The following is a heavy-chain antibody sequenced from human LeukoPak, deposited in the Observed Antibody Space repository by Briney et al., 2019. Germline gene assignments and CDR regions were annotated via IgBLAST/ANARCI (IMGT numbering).Heavy chain of an antibody. J-gene: IGHJ4*02. D-gene: IGHD6-19*01. V-gene: IGHV3-53*01. Sequence: GALRIYCAAPGLSDRRYPPFPSPDGTGEGLEWVSVIYSGGSTFYADSVKGRFTIARNNSKFTLYLQMNSLRAEGTAVYYWARGLVLDYWGQGTLVTVSS. CDR3: ARGLVLDY. CDR2: IYSGGST. CDR1: GLSDRRYP.